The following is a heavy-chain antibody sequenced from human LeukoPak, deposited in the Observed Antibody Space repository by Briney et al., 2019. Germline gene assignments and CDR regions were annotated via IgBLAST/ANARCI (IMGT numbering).Heavy chain of an antibody. J-gene: IGHJ6*03. D-gene: IGHD2-8*01. V-gene: IGHV4-59*01. CDR2: IYYSGIT. CDR3: ARGMVNTYYYYYYMDV. Sequence: SETLSLTCTVSGDSMSNYYWSWIRQPPGKGLEWIGYIYYSGITNYSPSLKSRVTISVDTSRNQFSLKLTSVTGLDTALYHCARGMVNTYYYYYYMDVWGKGTSVTVS. CDR1: GDSMSNYY.